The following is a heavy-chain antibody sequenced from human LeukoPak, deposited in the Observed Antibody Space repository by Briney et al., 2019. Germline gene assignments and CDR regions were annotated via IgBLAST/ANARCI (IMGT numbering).Heavy chain of an antibody. CDR3: ASSLVYSNYNYYYYYGMDV. CDR2: IYTSGST. J-gene: IGHJ6*02. CDR1: GGSISSGSYY. D-gene: IGHD4-11*01. V-gene: IGHV4-61*02. Sequence: SQTLSLTCTVSGGSISSGSYYWSWIRQPAGKGLEWIGRIYTSGSTNYNPSLKSRVTISVDTSKNQFSLKLSSVTAADTAVYYCASSLVYSNYNYYYYYGMDVWGQGTTVTVSS.